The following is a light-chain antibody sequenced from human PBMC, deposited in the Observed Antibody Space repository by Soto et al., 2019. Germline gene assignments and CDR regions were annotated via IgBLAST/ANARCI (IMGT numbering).Light chain of an antibody. CDR1: SSDVGGYNY. J-gene: IGLJ2*01. CDR2: DVS. V-gene: IGLV2-14*01. Sequence: QSALTQPASVSGSPGQSITISCTGTSSDVGGYNYVSWYQQHPGKAPKLMIYDVSNRPSGVSNRFSGSKSGNTASLTISGLQAEDEDEYYCSSYTGSSTPLVFGGGTKVTVL. CDR3: SSYTGSSTPLV.